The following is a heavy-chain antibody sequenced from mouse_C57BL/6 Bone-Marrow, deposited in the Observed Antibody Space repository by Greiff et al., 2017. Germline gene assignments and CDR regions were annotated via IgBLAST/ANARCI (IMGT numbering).Heavy chain of an antibody. CDR1: GYAFSSSW. J-gene: IGHJ3*01. CDR2: IYPGDGDT. V-gene: IGHV1-82*01. D-gene: IGHD1-1*01. CDR3: ASSPYYGSEGFAY. Sequence: QVQLKQSGPELVKPGASVKISCKASGYAFSSSWMNWVKQRPGKGLEWIGRIYPGDGDTNYNGKFKGKATLTADKSSSTAYMQLSSLTSEDSAVYFCASSPYYGSEGFAYWGQGTLVTVSA.